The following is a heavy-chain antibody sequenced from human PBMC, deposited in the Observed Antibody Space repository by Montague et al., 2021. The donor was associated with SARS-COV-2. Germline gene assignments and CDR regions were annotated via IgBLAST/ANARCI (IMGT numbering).Heavy chain of an antibody. J-gene: IGHJ4*02. CDR3: VRDGGNWDYFDY. Sequence: SETLSLTCSISGVSITSYYWSWVRQPAGKGLEWIGHIYSSGSTNYSPSLKSRVSLSIDNPKNQFSLKLESLTAADTAVYYCVRDGGNWDYFDYWGQGALVTVSS. V-gene: IGHV4-4*07. CDR2: IYSSGST. D-gene: IGHD3-16*01. CDR1: GVSITSYY.